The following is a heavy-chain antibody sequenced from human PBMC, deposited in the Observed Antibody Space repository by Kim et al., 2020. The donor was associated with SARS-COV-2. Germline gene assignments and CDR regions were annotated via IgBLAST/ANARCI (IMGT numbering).Heavy chain of an antibody. D-gene: IGHD2-15*01. CDR3: ARDLGGVQPWIYYYGMDV. J-gene: IGHJ6*02. V-gene: IGHV1-18*01. Sequence: ASVKVSCKASGYTFTSYGISWVRQAPGQGLEWMGWISAYNGNTNYAQKLQGRVTMTTDTSTSTAYMELRSLRSDDTAVYYCARDLGGVQPWIYYYGMDVWGQGTTVTVSS. CDR1: GYTFTSYG. CDR2: ISAYNGNT.